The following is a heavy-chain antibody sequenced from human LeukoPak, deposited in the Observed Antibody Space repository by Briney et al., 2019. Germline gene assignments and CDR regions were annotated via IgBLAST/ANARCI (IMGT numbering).Heavy chain of an antibody. D-gene: IGHD3-3*01. CDR2: IYHSGNT. J-gene: IGHJ5*02. V-gene: IGHV4-38-2*01. Sequence: SETLSLTCAVSGYPISSGYYWGWIRQPPGKGLEWIGSIYHSGNTYYNPSLKSRVTISVDTSKNQFSLRLSSVTAADTAVYYCARQASWSTFGGNWFDPWGQGTLVTVSS. CDR1: GYPISSGYY. CDR3: ARQASWSTFGGNWFDP.